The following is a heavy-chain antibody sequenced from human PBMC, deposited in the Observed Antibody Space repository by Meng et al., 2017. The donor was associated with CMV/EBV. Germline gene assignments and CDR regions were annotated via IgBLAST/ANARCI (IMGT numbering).Heavy chain of an antibody. CDR3: ARLYSVTYYYYYGMDV. CDR2: IKQDGSEK. D-gene: IGHD4-23*01. Sequence: GRSLRLSCAASGFIFSSYWMSWVRQAPGKGLEWVANIKQDGSEKYYVDSVKGRFTISRDNAKNSLYLQMNSLRAEDTAVYYCARLYSVTYYYYYGMDVWGQGTTVTVSS. CDR1: GFIFSSYW. J-gene: IGHJ6*02. V-gene: IGHV3-7*01.